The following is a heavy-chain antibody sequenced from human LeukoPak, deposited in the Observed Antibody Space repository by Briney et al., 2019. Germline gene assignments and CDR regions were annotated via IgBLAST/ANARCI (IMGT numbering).Heavy chain of an antibody. D-gene: IGHD6-13*01. Sequence: LETLSLTCTVSGGSISSDYWSWIRQPPGKGLEWIGYIYYSGSTNYNPSLKSRVTISVDTSKNQFSLKLSSVTAADTAVYYCARTSSSWYWYMDVWGKGTTVTVSS. J-gene: IGHJ6*03. CDR1: GGSISSDY. V-gene: IGHV4-59*01. CDR3: ARTSSSWYWYMDV. CDR2: IYYSGST.